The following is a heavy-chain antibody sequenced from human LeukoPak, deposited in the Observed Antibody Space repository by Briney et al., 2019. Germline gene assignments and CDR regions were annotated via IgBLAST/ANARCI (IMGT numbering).Heavy chain of an antibody. V-gene: IGHV1-2*02. J-gene: IGHJ3*02. CDR2: INPNSGGT. CDR3: ARKLDSGSYDAFDI. D-gene: IGHD1-26*01. Sequence: ASVKVSCKASGYTFTGYYMHWVRQAPGQGLEWMGWINPNSGGTNYAQKFQGRVTMTRDTSISTAYMELSRLRSDDTAVYYCARKLDSGSYDAFDIWGQGTMVTVSS. CDR1: GYTFTGYY.